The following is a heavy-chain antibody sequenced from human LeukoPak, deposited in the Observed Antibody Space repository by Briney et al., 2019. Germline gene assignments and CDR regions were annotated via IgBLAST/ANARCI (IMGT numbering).Heavy chain of an antibody. D-gene: IGHD3-16*01. Sequence: SETLSLTCTVSGGSISSYSWSWIRQPPGKGLEWIGYIYHSGSTYYNPSLKSRVTISVDRSKNQFSLKLSSVTAADTAVYYCARVGSTDWFDPWGQGTLVTVSS. CDR2: IYHSGST. CDR1: GGSISSYS. V-gene: IGHV4-30-2*01. CDR3: ARVGSTDWFDP. J-gene: IGHJ5*02.